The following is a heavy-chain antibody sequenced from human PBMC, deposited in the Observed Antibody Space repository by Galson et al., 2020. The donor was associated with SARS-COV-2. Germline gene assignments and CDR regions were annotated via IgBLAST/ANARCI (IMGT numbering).Heavy chain of an antibody. CDR3: ATGPGFIYDARRVSFGSFFFES. CDR1: GGSIGRTSNY. CDR2: IHHSGST. V-gene: IGHV4-39*07. J-gene: IGHJ4*02. Sequence: ASETLSLTCSVSGGSIGRTSNYLGWIRQSPGKRLEWLASIHHSGSTYYNPSLRSRIAISIDTSKNQFSLKLNSVTAADTAVYSCATGPGFIYDARRVSFGSFFFESWGQGAQVTVSS. D-gene: IGHD3-3*01.